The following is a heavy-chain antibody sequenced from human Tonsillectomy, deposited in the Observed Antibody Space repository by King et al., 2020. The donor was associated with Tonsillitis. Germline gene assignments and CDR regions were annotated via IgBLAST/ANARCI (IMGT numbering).Heavy chain of an antibody. J-gene: IGHJ3*02. CDR2: IIGSGGST. CDR3: AKDSRRGPGAFDI. Sequence: VQLVESGGGLVQPGGSLRLSCAASGCTFSSYAMSWVRQAPGKGLEWVSAIIGSGGSTYYADSVKGRFTISRDNSKNTLYLQMNSLRAEDTAVYYCAKDSRRGPGAFDIWGQGTMVTVSS. CDR1: GCTFSSYA. D-gene: IGHD3-16*01. V-gene: IGHV3-23*04.